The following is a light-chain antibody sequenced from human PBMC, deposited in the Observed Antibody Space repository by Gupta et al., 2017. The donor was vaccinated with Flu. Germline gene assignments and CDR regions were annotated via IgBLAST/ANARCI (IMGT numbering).Light chain of an antibody. CDR1: SSDVGGYNY. J-gene: IGLJ3*02. CDR2: DGS. Sequence: QSALPQPRSVSGSPGQSVTISCTGTSSDVGGYNYVSWYQQHPGEAPKLMVYDGSKRPSGVPDRFSGSKSGNTASLTISGRQAEEEADYYCCSDAGSDTLVFGGGTKLTVL. CDR3: CSDAGSDTLV. V-gene: IGLV2-11*01.